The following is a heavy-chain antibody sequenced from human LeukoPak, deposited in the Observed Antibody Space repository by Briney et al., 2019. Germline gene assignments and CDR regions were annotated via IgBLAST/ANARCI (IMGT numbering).Heavy chain of an antibody. Sequence: PGGSLRLSCAASGFTFSSYSMNWVRQAPGKGLEWVSSISSSSSYIYYADSVKGRFTISRDNAKNSLYLQMNSLRAEDTAVYYCARAMYYYGSGSYSRVYYYGMDVWGKGTTVTVSS. CDR3: ARAMYYYGSGSYSRVYYYGMDV. CDR2: ISSSSSYI. J-gene: IGHJ6*04. CDR1: GFTFSSYS. V-gene: IGHV3-21*01. D-gene: IGHD3-10*01.